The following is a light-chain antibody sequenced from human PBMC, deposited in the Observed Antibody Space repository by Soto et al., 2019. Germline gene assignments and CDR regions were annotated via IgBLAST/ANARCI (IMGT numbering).Light chain of an antibody. CDR3: QQFKIGTWT. CDR2: DVS. V-gene: IGKV1-5*01. J-gene: IGKJ1*01. Sequence: DIQVTQYTTTLSASVGDRVTITCRASQNIERWLAWYQQKPGKAPKLLLYDVSSLESGVPSRFSGSGSATEFILTINGLQPDDFATYFCQQFKIGTWTFGQRTKVDI. CDR1: QNIERW.